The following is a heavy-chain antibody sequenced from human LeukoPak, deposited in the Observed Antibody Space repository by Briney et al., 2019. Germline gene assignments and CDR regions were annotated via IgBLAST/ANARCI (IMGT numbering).Heavy chain of an antibody. J-gene: IGHJ3*02. CDR3: ARYIVSYPHDAFDI. CDR1: GGSFSGYY. V-gene: IGHV4-34*01. CDR2: INHSGST. Sequence: TSETLSLTCAVYGGSFSGYYWSWIRQPPGKGLEWIGEINHSGSTNYNPSLKSRVTISVDTSKNQFSLELSSVTAADTAFYYCARYIVSYPHDAFDIWGQGTMVSVSS. D-gene: IGHD1-26*01.